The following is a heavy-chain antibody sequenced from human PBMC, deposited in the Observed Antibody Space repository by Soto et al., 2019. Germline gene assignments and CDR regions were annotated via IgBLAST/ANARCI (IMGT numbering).Heavy chain of an antibody. D-gene: IGHD5-12*01. V-gene: IGHV1-69*13. CDR3: ARDGSRDGYNSLNSRFDY. CDR1: GGTFSSYA. CDR2: IIPIFGTA. Sequence: SVKVSCKASGGTFSSYAISWVRQAPGQGLEWMGGIIPIFGTANYAQKFQGRVTITADESTSTAYMELSSLRSEDTAVYYCARDGSRDGYNSLNSRFDYWGQGXLVTVYS. J-gene: IGHJ4*02.